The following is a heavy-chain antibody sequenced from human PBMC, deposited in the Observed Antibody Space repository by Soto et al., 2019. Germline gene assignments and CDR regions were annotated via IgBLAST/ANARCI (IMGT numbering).Heavy chain of an antibody. CDR2: ISGSGGSP. D-gene: IGHD2-15*01. J-gene: IGHJ4*01. CDR1: GFTFNSYT. CDR3: AKAGCSGNSFYAPDY. V-gene: IGHV3-23*01. Sequence: GGSLRLSCAASGFTFNSYTMAWVRQAPGKGLEWVSSISGSGGSPSYADSVQGRFTISRDNSRNTLSLQMNSLRAEDTATYYCAKAGCSGNSFYAPDYGGHGSLVTVSS.